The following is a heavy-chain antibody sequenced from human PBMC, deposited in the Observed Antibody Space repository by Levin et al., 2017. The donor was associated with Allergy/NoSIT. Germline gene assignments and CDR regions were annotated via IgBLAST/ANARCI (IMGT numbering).Heavy chain of an antibody. CDR1: GFTFTNFE. D-gene: IGHD3-22*01. Sequence: QHGESLKISCEASGFTFTNFEMNWVRQAPGRGLEWISYINLRGSTMYYADSVRGRFTISRDNAKNSLFLRMDSLTAEDTAVYYCARQVPNYYSGSGYYFDSWGQGTLVTVSS. CDR2: INLRGSTM. J-gene: IGHJ4*02. V-gene: IGHV3-48*03. CDR3: ARQVPNYYSGSGYYFDS.